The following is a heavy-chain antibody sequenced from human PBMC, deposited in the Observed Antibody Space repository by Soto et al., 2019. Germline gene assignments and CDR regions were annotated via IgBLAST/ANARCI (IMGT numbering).Heavy chain of an antibody. J-gene: IGHJ6*02. D-gene: IGHD1-26*01. V-gene: IGHV1-69*13. CDR3: ARGGATRDYYYYGMDV. CDR1: GGTFSSYA. CDR2: IIPIFGTA. Sequence: SVKVSCKASGGTFSSYAISWVRQAPGQGLEWMGGIIPIFGTANYAQKFQGRVTITADESTSTAYMELSSLRSEDTAVYYCARGGATRDYYYYGMDVWGQGTTVTV.